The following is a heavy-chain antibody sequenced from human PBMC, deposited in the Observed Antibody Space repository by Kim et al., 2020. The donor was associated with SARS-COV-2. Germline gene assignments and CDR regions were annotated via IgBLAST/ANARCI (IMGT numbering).Heavy chain of an antibody. CDR1: GGSISSSSYY. V-gene: IGHV4-39*07. D-gene: IGHD3-3*01. CDR2: IYYSGST. J-gene: IGHJ5*02. Sequence: SETLSLTCTVSGGSISSSSYYWGWIRQPPGKGLEWIGSIYYSGSTYYNPSLKSRVTISVDTSKNQFSLKLSSVTAADTAVYYCARDSGGDTIFGVVTSSYNWFDPWGQGTLVTVSS. CDR3: ARDSGGDTIFGVVTSSYNWFDP.